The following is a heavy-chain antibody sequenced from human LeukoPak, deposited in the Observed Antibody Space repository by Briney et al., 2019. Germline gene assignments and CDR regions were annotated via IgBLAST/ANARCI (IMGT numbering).Heavy chain of an antibody. CDR2: ISSSSSYI. J-gene: IGHJ4*02. V-gene: IGHV3-21*01. Sequence: PGGSLRLSCAASGFTFSSYSMNWVRQAPGKGLEWVSSISSSSSYIYYADSVKGRFTISRDNAKNSLYLQMNSLRAEDTAVYYCARDGLIVGAASPFDYWGQGTLATVSS. CDR1: GFTFSSYS. CDR3: ARDGLIVGAASPFDY. D-gene: IGHD1-26*01.